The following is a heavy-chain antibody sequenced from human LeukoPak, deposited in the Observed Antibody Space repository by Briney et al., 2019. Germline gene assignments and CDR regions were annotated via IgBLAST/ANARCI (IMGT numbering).Heavy chain of an antibody. V-gene: IGHV3-23*01. CDR3: AKNPNHNIVVVTASDWFDP. Sequence: GGSLRLSCAASGFTFSSYAMSWVRQAPGKGLEWVPAISGSGGSTYYADSVKGRFTISRDNSKNTLYLQMNSLRAEDTAVYYCAKNPNHNIVVVTASDWFDPWGQGTLVTVSS. CDR1: GFTFSSYA. J-gene: IGHJ5*02. D-gene: IGHD2-21*02. CDR2: ISGSGGST.